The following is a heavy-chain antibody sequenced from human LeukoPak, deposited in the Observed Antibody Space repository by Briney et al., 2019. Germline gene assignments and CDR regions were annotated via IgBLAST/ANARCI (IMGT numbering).Heavy chain of an antibody. D-gene: IGHD1-26*01. CDR2: ISYDGSNK. Sequence: PGRSLRLSCAASGFIFSTHSMFWVRQAPGKGLEWVAVISYDGSNKNYADSVKGRFTISRDNSKNTLYLQMDGLRTDDTAMYYCARAPWGVGATPPYWGQGTLVTVSS. CDR3: ARAPWGVGATPPY. V-gene: IGHV3-30-3*01. J-gene: IGHJ4*02. CDR1: GFIFSTHS.